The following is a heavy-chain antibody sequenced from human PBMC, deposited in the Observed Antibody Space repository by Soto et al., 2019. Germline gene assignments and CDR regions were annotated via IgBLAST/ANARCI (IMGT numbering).Heavy chain of an antibody. J-gene: IGHJ4*02. CDR3: ASPLVQDVVVPAAIQGLDY. D-gene: IGHD2-2*02. CDR2: IIPIFGTA. CDR1: GGTFSSYA. V-gene: IGHV1-69*13. Sequence: GASVKVSCKASGGTFSSYAISWVRQAPGQGLEWMGGIIPIFGTANYAQKFQGRVTITADESTSTAYMELSSLRSEDTAVYYCASPLVQDVVVPAAIQGLDYWGQGTLVTVSS.